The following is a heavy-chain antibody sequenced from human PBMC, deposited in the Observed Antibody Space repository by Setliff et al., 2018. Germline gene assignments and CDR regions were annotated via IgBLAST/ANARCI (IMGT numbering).Heavy chain of an antibody. D-gene: IGHD3-3*01. Sequence: ASVKVSCKASGYTFTSYGISWVRQAPGQGLEWMGWISAYNGNTNYAQKLQGRVTMTTDTSTSTAYMELRSLRSDDTAVYYCASDGQGNYTLCSGSYDYYGMDVWGQGTTVTVSS. J-gene: IGHJ6*02. V-gene: IGHV1-18*01. CDR1: GYTFTSYG. CDR2: ISAYNGNT. CDR3: ASDGQGNYTLCSGSYDYYGMDV.